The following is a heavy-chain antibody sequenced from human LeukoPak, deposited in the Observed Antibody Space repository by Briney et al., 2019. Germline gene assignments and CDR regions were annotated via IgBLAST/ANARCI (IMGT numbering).Heavy chain of an antibody. CDR1: GYTFTSNC. Sequence: ASVKVSCKASGYTFTSNCISCVLHAPGQRLEWMGWIIAYNGNTNYAQKLQGRVTMTTDTATSTAYMELRSLRSDDPAVYYCARRVGATQASHPAKYYYGMDVWGQGTTVTVSS. V-gene: IGHV1-18*01. D-gene: IGHD1-26*01. J-gene: IGHJ6*02. CDR3: ARRVGATQASHPAKYYYGMDV. CDR2: IIAYNGNT.